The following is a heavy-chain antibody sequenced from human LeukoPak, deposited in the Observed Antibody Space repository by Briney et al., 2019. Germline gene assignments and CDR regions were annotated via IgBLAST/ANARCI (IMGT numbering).Heavy chain of an antibody. D-gene: IGHD3-22*01. CDR2: INSDGSST. V-gene: IGHV3-74*01. J-gene: IGHJ4*02. Sequence: GGSLRLSCAASGFTFSSYWMHWVRQAPGKGLVWVSRINSDGSSTSYADSVKGRFTISSDNAKNTLYLQMNSLRAEDTAVYYCARGGGGRYYDSSGSGFDYWGQGTLVTVSS. CDR3: ARGGGGRYYDSSGSGFDY. CDR1: GFTFSSYW.